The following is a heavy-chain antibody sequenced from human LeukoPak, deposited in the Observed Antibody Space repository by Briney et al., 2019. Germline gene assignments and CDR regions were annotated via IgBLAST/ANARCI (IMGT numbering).Heavy chain of an antibody. Sequence: GGSLRLSCAVSGITLSNYGMTWVRQAPGKGLEWVAGLSGSGGSTNYADYVKGRFTISRDNAKNPLYLQMNSLRAEDTAVYFCAKRGVVIRVILVGFHKEAYYFDSWGQGVLVTVSS. CDR2: LSGSGGST. CDR3: AKRGVVIRVILVGFHKEAYYFDS. V-gene: IGHV3-23*01. D-gene: IGHD3-22*01. J-gene: IGHJ4*02. CDR1: GITLSNYG.